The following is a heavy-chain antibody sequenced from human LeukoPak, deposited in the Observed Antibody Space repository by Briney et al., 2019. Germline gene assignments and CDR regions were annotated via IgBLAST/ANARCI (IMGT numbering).Heavy chain of an antibody. CDR3: ARDLVTMVRGVIINWFDP. CDR2: IKQDGSEK. D-gene: IGHD3-10*01. CDR1: GFTFSSYW. Sequence: GRSLRLSCAASGFTFSSYWMSWVRQAPGKGLEWVANIKQDGSEKYYVDSVKGRFTISRDNAKNSLYLQMNSLRAEDTAVYYCARDLVTMVRGVIINWFDPWGQGTLVTVSS. V-gene: IGHV3-7*01. J-gene: IGHJ5*02.